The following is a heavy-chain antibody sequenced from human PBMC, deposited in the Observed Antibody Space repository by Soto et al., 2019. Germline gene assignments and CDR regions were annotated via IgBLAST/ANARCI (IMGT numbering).Heavy chain of an antibody. CDR2: IKQDGSEK. V-gene: IGHV3-7*01. CDR3: ARGSSEQWLPLDY. J-gene: IGHJ4*02. Sequence: EVQLVESGGGLVQPGGSLRLCCAASGFTFSSYWMSWVRQAPGKGLEWVANIKQDGSEKYYVDSVKGRFTISRDNAKNSLYLQMNSLRAEDTAVYYCARGSSEQWLPLDYWGQGTLVTVSS. CDR1: GFTFSSYW. D-gene: IGHD6-19*01.